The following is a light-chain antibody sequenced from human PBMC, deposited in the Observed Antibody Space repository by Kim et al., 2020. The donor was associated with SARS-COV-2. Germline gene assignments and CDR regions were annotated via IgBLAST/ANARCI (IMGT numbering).Light chain of an antibody. J-gene: IGLJ3*02. V-gene: IGLV3-10*01. CDR2: EDN. CDR1: ALPIKF. CDR3: YSTDSSGALRV. Sequence: SYELTQPPSMSVSPGQPATITCSGDALPIKFAYWYRQRSGQAPVLVIYEDNKRPSGIPERFSGSSSGTTATLSISGAQVEDEADYYCYSTDSSGALRVCGGGTKVTVL.